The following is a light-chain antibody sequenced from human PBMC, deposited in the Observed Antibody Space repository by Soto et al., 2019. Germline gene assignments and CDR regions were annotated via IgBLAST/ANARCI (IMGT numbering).Light chain of an antibody. CDR1: SSNIGSHS. V-gene: IGLV1-44*01. CDR2: RNN. CDR3: AARDDSLNAVI. J-gene: IGLJ2*01. Sequence: QSVLTQPPSASGTPGQRVTISCSGSSSNIGSHSVDWYQQLPETAPKLLIYRNNQRPSGVPDRFSGSKSGTSASLAISGLQSEDEADYYCAARDDSLNAVIFGGGTQLTVL.